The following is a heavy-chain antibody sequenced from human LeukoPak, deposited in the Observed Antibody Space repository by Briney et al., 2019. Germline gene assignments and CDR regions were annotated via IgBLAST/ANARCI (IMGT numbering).Heavy chain of an antibody. Sequence: GGSLRLSCAASGFTVSSNYMSWVRQAPGKGLEWVSVIYSGGSTYYADSVKGRFTISRDNAKSSLYLQMNSLRAEDTAVYYCAREDYGDYAFDIWGQGTMVTVSS. J-gene: IGHJ3*02. CDR2: IYSGGST. CDR3: AREDYGDYAFDI. CDR1: GFTVSSNY. V-gene: IGHV3-66*01. D-gene: IGHD4-17*01.